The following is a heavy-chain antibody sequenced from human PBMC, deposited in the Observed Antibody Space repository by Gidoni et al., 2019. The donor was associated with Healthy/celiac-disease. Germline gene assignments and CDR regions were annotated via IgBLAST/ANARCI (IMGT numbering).Heavy chain of an antibody. J-gene: IGHJ4*02. D-gene: IGHD6-6*01. CDR1: GFTFSSYA. V-gene: IGHV3-23*01. CDR3: AKDLFGYSSSLDFDY. CDR2: SSGSGGST. Sequence: EVQLLASGGGLVQPGGSLRLSCAASGFTFSSYAMSGVRQAPGKGLELVSASSGSGGSTYYADSVKGRFTISRDNSKNTLYLQMNSLRAEDTAVYYCAKDLFGYSSSLDFDYWGQGTLVTVSS.